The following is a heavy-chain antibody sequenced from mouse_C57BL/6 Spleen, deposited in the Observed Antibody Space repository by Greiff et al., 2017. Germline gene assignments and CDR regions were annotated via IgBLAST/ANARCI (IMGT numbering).Heavy chain of an antibody. D-gene: IGHD1-1*01. CDR2: ISSGGSYT. V-gene: IGHV5-6*02. CDR3: AREGALRSSLYYAMDY. Sequence: DVMLVESGGDLVKPGGSLKLSCAASGFTFSSYGMSWVRQTPDKRLEWVATISSGGSYTYYPDSVKGRFTISRDNAKNTLYLQMSSLKSEDTAMYYCAREGALRSSLYYAMDYWGQGTSVTVSS. J-gene: IGHJ4*01. CDR1: GFTFSSYG.